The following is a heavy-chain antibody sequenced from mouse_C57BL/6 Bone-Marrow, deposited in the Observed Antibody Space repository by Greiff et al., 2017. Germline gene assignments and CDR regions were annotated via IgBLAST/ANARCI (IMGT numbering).Heavy chain of an antibody. Sequence: QVQLQQSGAELARPGASVKLSCKASGYTFTSYGISWVKQRTGQGLEWIGEIYPGSGNTYYNAKFKGKATLTADKSSSTAYMELRSLTSEDSAVYFCAKYCPDSMDDWGQGTSVTVSS. CDR1: GYTFTSYG. CDR3: AKYCPDSMDD. J-gene: IGHJ4*01. V-gene: IGHV1-81*01. CDR2: IYPGSGNT.